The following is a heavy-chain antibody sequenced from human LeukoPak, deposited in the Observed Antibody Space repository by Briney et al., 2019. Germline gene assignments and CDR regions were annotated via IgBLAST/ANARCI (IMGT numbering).Heavy chain of an antibody. CDR2: IRSKAYGGTT. D-gene: IGHD2-2*01. Sequence: GGSLRLSCAASGFTFSSYGMHWVRQAPGKGLEWVGFIRSKAYGGTTENAASVKGRFTISRDDSKSIAYLQMNSLKTEDTAVYYCARGGVYCSSVSCSVDYWGQGILVTVSS. CDR3: ARGGVYCSSVSCSVDY. J-gene: IGHJ4*02. V-gene: IGHV3-49*04. CDR1: GFTFSSYG.